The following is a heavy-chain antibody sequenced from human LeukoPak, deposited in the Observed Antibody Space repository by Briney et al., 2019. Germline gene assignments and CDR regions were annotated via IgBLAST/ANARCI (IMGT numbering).Heavy chain of an antibody. Sequence: SETLSLTCTVSGGSISSSSYYWSWIRQPPGKGLEWIGEINHSGSTNYNPSLKSRVTISVDTSKNQFSLKLSSVTAADTAVYYCASGWRPDAFDIWGQGTMVTVPS. J-gene: IGHJ3*02. CDR3: ASGWRPDAFDI. D-gene: IGHD6-19*01. CDR1: GGSISSSSYY. CDR2: INHSGST. V-gene: IGHV4-39*07.